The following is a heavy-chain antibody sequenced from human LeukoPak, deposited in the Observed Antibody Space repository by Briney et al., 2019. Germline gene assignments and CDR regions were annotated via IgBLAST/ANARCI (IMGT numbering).Heavy chain of an antibody. J-gene: IGHJ6*03. CDR2: INPNSGGT. V-gene: IGHV1-2*02. CDR3: ASGLDHYYYYYYMDV. CDR1: GYTFTGNY. Sequence: ASVKVSCKASGYTFTGNYIHWVRQAPGQGLEWMGYINPNSGGTDYAQKFQGRVTMTRDTSISTVYMELSRLRSDDTAVYYCASGLDHYYYYYYMDVWGKGTTVTVSS.